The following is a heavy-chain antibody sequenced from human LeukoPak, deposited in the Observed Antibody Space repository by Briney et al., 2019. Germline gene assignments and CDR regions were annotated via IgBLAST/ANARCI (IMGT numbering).Heavy chain of an antibody. V-gene: IGHV3-23*01. D-gene: IGHD1-26*01. J-gene: IGHJ4*02. CDR3: AKDQIVGALYYFDF. CDR2: ISGSGGST. Sequence: GGSLRLSCAASGFTFSSYAMSWVRQAPGKGLEWVSGISGSGGSTHYADSVKGRLTISRDNSKNTLYLQINSLRAEDTAVYYCAKDQIVGALYYFDFWGQGTLVTVSS. CDR1: GFTFSSYA.